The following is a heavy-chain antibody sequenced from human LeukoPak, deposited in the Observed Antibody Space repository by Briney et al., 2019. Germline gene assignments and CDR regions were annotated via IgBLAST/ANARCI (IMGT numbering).Heavy chain of an antibody. J-gene: IGHJ6*03. CDR3: ARYGDYYYYYYYMDV. Sequence: PGGSLRLSCAASGFTFDDYGMSWVRQAPGKGLEWVSGINWNGGSTGYADSVKGRFTISRDNAKNPLYLQMNSLRAEDTALYYCARYGDYYYYYYYMDVWGKGTTVTVSS. V-gene: IGHV3-20*04. CDR2: INWNGGST. CDR1: GFTFDDYG. D-gene: IGHD4-17*01.